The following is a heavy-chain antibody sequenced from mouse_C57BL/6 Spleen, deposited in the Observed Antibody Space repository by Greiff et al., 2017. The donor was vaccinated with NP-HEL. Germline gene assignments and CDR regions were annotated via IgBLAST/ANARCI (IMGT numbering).Heavy chain of an antibody. CDR1: GFTFSDAW. CDR2: IRNKANNHAT. CDR3: TRIYDGYYVYFDY. D-gene: IGHD2-3*01. J-gene: IGHJ2*01. Sequence: EVKVEESGGGLVQPGGSMKLSCAASGFTFSDAWMDWVRQSPEKGLEWVAEIRNKANNHATYYAESVKGRFTISRDDSKSSVYLQMNSLRAEDTGIYYCTRIYDGYYVYFDYWGQGTTLTVSS. V-gene: IGHV6-6*01.